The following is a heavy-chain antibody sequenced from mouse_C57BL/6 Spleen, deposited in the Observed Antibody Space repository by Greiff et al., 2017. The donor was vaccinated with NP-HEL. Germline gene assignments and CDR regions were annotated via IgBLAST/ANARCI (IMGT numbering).Heavy chain of an antibody. CDR1: SYTFTSYW. J-gene: IGHJ4*01. Sequence: QVHVKQPGAELVKPGASVKLSCKASSYTFTSYWMHWVKQRPGQGLEWIGMIHPNSGSTNYNEKFKSKATLTVDKSSSTAYMQLSSLTSEDSAVYYCARWDSSGYSYAMDYWGQGTSVTVSS. D-gene: IGHD3-2*02. CDR2: IHPNSGST. V-gene: IGHV1-64*01. CDR3: ARWDSSGYSYAMDY.